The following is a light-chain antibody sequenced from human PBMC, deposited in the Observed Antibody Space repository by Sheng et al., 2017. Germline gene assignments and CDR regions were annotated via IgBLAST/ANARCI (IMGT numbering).Light chain of an antibody. J-gene: IGKJ5*01. CDR2: DAS. CDR3: QQWDNVPIT. Sequence: DIQMTQSPSSVSASVGDRVTITCRARQNIGSCLAWSPQTPGKAPKLLIYDASNLEPGVPSRFSGSGSGTHFIFTISSLQPEDIATYYCQQWDNVPITFGQGTRLEIK. CDR1: QNIGSC. V-gene: IGKV1-33*01.